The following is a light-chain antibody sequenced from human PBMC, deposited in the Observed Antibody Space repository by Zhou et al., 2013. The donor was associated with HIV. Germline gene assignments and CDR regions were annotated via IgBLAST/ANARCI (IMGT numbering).Light chain of an antibody. J-gene: IGKJ5*01. CDR1: QSVDSGY. CDR3: QQYASSPIT. CDR2: GTS. V-gene: IGKV3-20*01. Sequence: EIVLTQSPVTLSLFPGERATLSCRASQSVDSGYLVWYQQKPGQPPRPLIFGTSTRATGIPDRFSGSGSGTDFTLTISRLEPDDFAVYFCQQYASSPITFGQGTRLEIK.